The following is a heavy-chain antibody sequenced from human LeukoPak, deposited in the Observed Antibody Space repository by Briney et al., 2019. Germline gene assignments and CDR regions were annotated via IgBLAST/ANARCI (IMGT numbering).Heavy chain of an antibody. CDR2: IKYDGSEE. CDR1: GLTFSSYW. V-gene: IGHV3-7*05. Sequence: GGSLRLSCAASGLTFSSYWMSWVRQAPGRGLERVANIKYDGSEEYYVDSVKGRFTISRDNAKNSLYLQMNSLRAEDTAVYYCATYQGYNYGPFDYWGQGALVTVSS. CDR3: ATYQGYNYGPFDY. J-gene: IGHJ4*02. D-gene: IGHD5-18*01.